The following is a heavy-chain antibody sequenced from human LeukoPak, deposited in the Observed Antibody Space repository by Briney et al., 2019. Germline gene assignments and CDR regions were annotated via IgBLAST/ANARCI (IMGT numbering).Heavy chain of an antibody. CDR1: GGSISSSSYY. D-gene: IGHD4-17*01. V-gene: IGHV4-39*07. CDR2: IYYSGST. J-gene: IGHJ4*02. CDR3: ARASYGDLDY. Sequence: PSETLSLTCTVSGGSISSSSYYWGWIRQPPGKGLEWIGSIYYSGSTYYNPSLKSRVTISVDTSKNQFSLKLSSVTAADMAVYYCARASYGDLDYWGQGTLVTVSS.